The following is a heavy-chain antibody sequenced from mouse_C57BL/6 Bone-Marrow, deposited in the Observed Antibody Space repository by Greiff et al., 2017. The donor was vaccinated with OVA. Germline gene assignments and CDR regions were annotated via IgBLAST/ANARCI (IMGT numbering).Heavy chain of an antibody. Sequence: VQLQESGAELARPGASVKLSCKASGYTFTSYGISWVKQRTGQGLEWIGEIYPRSGNTYYNEKFKGKATLTADKSSSTAYMELRSLTSEDSAVYFCARRPPHWYCDVWGTGTTVTVSS. V-gene: IGHV1-81*01. CDR1: GYTFTSYG. J-gene: IGHJ1*03. CDR3: ARRPPHWYCDV. CDR2: IYPRSGNT. D-gene: IGHD6-1*01.